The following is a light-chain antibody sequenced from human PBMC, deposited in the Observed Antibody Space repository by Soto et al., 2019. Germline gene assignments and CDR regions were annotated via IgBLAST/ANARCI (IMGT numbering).Light chain of an antibody. CDR3: QQYHTSPLT. J-gene: IGKJ1*01. V-gene: IGKV3-20*01. CDR1: QSVSSSY. CDR2: GAS. Sequence: ETVMTQSPVTLSVSPGDTATLSCRASQSVSSSYIAWYQQKRGQAPRRLIYGASIRATGIPDRFSGSGSGTDFTLTISRLEPEDFALYYCQQYHTSPLTFGQGTKV.